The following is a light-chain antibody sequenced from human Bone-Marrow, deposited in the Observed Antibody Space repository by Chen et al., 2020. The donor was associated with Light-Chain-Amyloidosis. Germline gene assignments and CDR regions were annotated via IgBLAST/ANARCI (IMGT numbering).Light chain of an antibody. CDR1: NIGSTS. J-gene: IGLJ3*02. CDR3: QVWDRSSDRPV. CDR2: DDS. V-gene: IGLV3-21*02. Sequence: SYVLTQPSSVSVAPGQTATIACGGNNIGSTSVHWYQQTPGQAPLLDVYDDSDRPSGIPERLSGSNSGHTATLTISRVEVGDEADYYCQVWDRSSDRPVFGGGTKLTVL.